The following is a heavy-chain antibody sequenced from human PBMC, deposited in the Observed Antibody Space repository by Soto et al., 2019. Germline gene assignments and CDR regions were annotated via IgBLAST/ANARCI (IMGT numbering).Heavy chain of an antibody. V-gene: IGHV4-34*01. CDR3: ARSPGDFWSGYKYYYYGMDV. CDR2: INYSGST. J-gene: IGHJ6*02. CDR1: GGSFSGYY. Sequence: SETLSLTCAVSGGSFSGYYWSWIRQPPGKGLEWIGEINYSGSTNYNPSLKSRFTISVDTSKNQFSLKLSTVTAADTAVYYCARSPGDFWSGYKYYYYGMDVWGQGTTVTVSS. D-gene: IGHD3-3*01.